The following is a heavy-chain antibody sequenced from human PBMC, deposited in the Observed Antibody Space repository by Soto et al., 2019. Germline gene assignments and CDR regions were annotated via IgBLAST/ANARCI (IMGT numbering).Heavy chain of an antibody. J-gene: IGHJ6*02. V-gene: IGHV4-59*08. Sequence: QGHLQQSGPGLVKPSETISLTCTGSSGPSSSHNWGWIRQSPGRGLEWIGYVYNTGGTSYNPSLKSRVTISADTSANHISLTLSSVTAAVTAIYYCVRQGIGNLHGLVDVWGQGTTVSVSS. CDR2: VYNTGGT. CDR1: SGPSSSHN. CDR3: VRQGIGNLHGLVDV. D-gene: IGHD1-1*01.